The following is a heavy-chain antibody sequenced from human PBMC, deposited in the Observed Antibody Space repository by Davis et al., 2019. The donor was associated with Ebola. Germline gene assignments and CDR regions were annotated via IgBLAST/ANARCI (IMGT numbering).Heavy chain of an antibody. Sequence: GESLKISCKDSGNSFNSHWIGWVRQMPGKGLDWMGIIYTGDSDTRYRPSFRGQVTISADKSMKTAFLQWSSLKASDSGMYYCASLRRTITGMDDGFDIWGQGTMVTVSS. CDR3: ASLRRTITGMDDGFDI. D-gene: IGHD2-8*02. CDR2: IYTGDSDT. V-gene: IGHV5-51*01. J-gene: IGHJ3*02. CDR1: GNSFNSHW.